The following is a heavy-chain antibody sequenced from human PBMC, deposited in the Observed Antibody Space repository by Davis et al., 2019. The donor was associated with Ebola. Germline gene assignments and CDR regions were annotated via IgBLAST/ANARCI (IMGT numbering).Heavy chain of an antibody. CDR1: GYSFTSFW. Sequence: GESLKISCKVSGYSFTSFWITWVRQAPGQRLEWMGWVHGGNGNTKYSQRFQGRVTITTDTSASTAYLDLSSLRSDDTAVFYCARATFGYNSGWYADYRGQGTLVTVSS. J-gene: IGHJ4*02. V-gene: IGHV1-3*01. CDR2: VHGGNGNT. CDR3: ARATFGYNSGWYADY. D-gene: IGHD6-19*01.